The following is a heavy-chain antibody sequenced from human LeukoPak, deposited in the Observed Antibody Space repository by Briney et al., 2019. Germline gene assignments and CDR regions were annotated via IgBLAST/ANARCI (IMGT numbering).Heavy chain of an antibody. Sequence: ASVKVSCKASGYTFATYPMNWVRQAPGQGLEWMGWISSDTGKPMYAQGFAGRYVFSLDTSISTAYMQISSLKAEDTAVYYCARGPGPVEYWGQGTLVTVSS. J-gene: IGHJ4*02. CDR1: GYTFATYP. V-gene: IGHV7-4-1*02. CDR2: ISSDTGKP. CDR3: ARGPGPVEY.